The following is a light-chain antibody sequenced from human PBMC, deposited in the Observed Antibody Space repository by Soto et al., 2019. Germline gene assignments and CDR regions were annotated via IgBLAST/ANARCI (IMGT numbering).Light chain of an antibody. V-gene: IGKV3-15*01. CDR3: QQYNDWPRT. Sequence: EIVMTQSPATLSVSPGETVTLSCRASQLFSSNLAWYQRRPGQAPRLLIYGSSTRATGVPARFSGSASGTEFTLTICSLQSEDFAVYYRQQYNDWPRTVGQGTRLDSK. CDR2: GSS. J-gene: IGKJ5*01. CDR1: QLFSSN.